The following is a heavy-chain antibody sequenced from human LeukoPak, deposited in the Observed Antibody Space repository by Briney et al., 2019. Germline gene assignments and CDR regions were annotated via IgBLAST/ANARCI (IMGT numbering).Heavy chain of an antibody. Sequence: SETLSPTCAVYGGSFSGYYWSWIRQPPGKGLEWIGEINHSGSTNYNPSLKSRVTISVDTSKNQFSLKLSSVTAADTAVYYCARIRYGSGWYPTYYFDYWGQGTLVTVSS. D-gene: IGHD6-19*01. CDR2: INHSGST. CDR1: GGSFSGYY. J-gene: IGHJ4*02. V-gene: IGHV4-34*01. CDR3: ARIRYGSGWYPTYYFDY.